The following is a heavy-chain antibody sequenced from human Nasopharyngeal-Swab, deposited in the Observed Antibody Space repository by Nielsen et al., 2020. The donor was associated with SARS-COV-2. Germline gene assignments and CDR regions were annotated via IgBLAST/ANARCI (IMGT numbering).Heavy chain of an antibody. V-gene: IGHV4-30-2*01. J-gene: IGHJ3*02. CDR1: GGSISSGGYS. Sequence: SQTLSLTCAVSGGSISSGGYSWSWIRQPPGKGLEWIGYIYHSGSTYYNTSLKSRVTIAVDRYENQFSLKLSSVTAADTAVYYCAGYCSSTSCYKDDAFDIWGQGTMVTDSS. CDR2: IYHSGST. CDR3: AGYCSSTSCYKDDAFDI. D-gene: IGHD2-2*03.